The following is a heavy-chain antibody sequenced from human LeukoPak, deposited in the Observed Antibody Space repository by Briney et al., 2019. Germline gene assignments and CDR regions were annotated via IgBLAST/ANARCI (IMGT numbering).Heavy chain of an antibody. CDR1: GFTVSSNY. D-gene: IGHD2-15*01. CDR2: ISGSGGST. J-gene: IGHJ5*02. CDR3: AKDFYRYCSGGSCYSGFDP. Sequence: GGSLRLSCAASGFTVSSNYMSWVRQAPGKGLEWVSAISGSGGSTYYADSVKGRFTISRDNSKNTLYLQMNSLRAEDTAVYYCAKDFYRYCSGGSCYSGFDPWGQGTLVTVSS. V-gene: IGHV3-23*01.